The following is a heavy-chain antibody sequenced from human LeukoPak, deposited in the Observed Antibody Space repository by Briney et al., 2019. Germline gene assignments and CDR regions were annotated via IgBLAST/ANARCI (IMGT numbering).Heavy chain of an antibody. J-gene: IGHJ4*02. CDR2: VNSDGSST. CDR3: ARGSTQYSSGWYGLDY. Sequence: GGSLRLSCAASGFTFSSYWMHWVRQAPGKGLVWVSRVNSDGSSTTYADSVKGRFTISRDNAKNTLYPQMNSLRAEDTAVYYCARGSTQYSSGWYGLDYWGQGTLVTVSS. V-gene: IGHV3-74*01. CDR1: GFTFSSYW. D-gene: IGHD6-19*01.